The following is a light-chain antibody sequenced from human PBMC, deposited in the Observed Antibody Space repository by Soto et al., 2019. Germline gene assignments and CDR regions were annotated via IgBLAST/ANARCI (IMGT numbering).Light chain of an antibody. CDR1: SSDVGGFNY. V-gene: IGLV2-14*03. CDR2: DVT. J-gene: IGLJ1*01. Sequence: QSVLTQPASVSGSPGQSIAISCTGTSSDVGGFNYVSWYQQHPGKAPKLLIYDVTSRPSGVSDRFSGSKSANTASLTISGLQAEDEADYYCASYTTSSTYVFGTGTKVHRP. CDR3: ASYTTSSTYV.